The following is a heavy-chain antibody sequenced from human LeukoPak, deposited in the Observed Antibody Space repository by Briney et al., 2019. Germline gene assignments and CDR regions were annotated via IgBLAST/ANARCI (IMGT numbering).Heavy chain of an antibody. J-gene: IGHJ4*02. D-gene: IGHD2-15*01. CDR2: IYPGDSDT. Sequence: GESLKISCKGSGYSFTSYWIGSVRQMPGKGLEWMGIIYPGDSDTTYSPSFQGHLTISSDKSISTAYLQWSSLKASDTAMYYCARPSGVAAISDYWGQGTLVTVSS. CDR1: GYSFTSYW. V-gene: IGHV5-51*03. CDR3: ARPSGVAAISDY.